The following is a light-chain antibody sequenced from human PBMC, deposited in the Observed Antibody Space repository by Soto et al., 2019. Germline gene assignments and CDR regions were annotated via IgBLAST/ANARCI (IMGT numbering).Light chain of an antibody. V-gene: IGKV1-5*01. CDR3: QQYHSYWT. CDR2: DAS. Sequence: DFQMTQSPSTLSASVGDRVTITCRASQNIRSRLAWFQQKPGKAPKLLIYDASSLESGVPQRFSGSGSGTEFTLTINSLQTDDFSTYYCQQYHSYWTFGQGTKVDVK. J-gene: IGKJ1*01. CDR1: QNIRSR.